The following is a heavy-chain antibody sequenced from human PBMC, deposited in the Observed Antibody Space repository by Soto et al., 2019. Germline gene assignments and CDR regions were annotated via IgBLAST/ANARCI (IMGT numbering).Heavy chain of an antibody. J-gene: IGHJ5*01. V-gene: IGHV3-30*18. CDR3: AKDFGAWSDS. Sequence: QVHLVESGGGVVQPGRSLTISCVGSGFAFSTYGMHWVRQAPAKGLEWGALISYDGTDKYYADSVKGRFSISRDNSKQTLSLQMDSLRPEDTVVYYCAKDFGAWSDSWGHGTLVNVSS. CDR2: ISYDGTDK. D-gene: IGHD3-10*01. CDR1: GFAFSTYG.